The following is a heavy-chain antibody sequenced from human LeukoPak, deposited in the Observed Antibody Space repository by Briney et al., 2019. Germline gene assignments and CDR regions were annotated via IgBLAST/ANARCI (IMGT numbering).Heavy chain of an antibody. J-gene: IGHJ4*02. CDR1: GFTFSSYG. CDR3: AKEYTGSDYFDY. Sequence: GGSLRLSCAASGFTFSSYGMNWVRQAPGKGLEWVSYIGDTRTTIYYADSVKGRFTISRDIAKNSLYLHMNSLRTEDTAVYYCAKEYTGSDYFDYWGQGTLVTVSS. CDR2: IGDTRTTI. D-gene: IGHD5-12*01. V-gene: IGHV3-48*03.